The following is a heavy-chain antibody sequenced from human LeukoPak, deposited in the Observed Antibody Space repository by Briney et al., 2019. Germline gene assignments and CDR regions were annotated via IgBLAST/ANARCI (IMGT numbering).Heavy chain of an antibody. CDR1: GGTFSSYA. CDR2: IIPIFGTA. D-gene: IGHD4-17*01. CDR3: ARQTVTTILQSYYYYYMDV. Sequence: GASVKVSCKASGGTFSSYAISWVRQAPGQGLELMGGIIPIFGTANYAQKFQGRVTITTDESTSTAYMELSSLRSEDTAVYYCARQTVTTILQSYYYYYMDVWGKGTTVTVSS. V-gene: IGHV1-69*05. J-gene: IGHJ6*03.